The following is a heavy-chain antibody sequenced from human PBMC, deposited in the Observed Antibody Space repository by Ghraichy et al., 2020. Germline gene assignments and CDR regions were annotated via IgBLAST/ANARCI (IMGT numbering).Heavy chain of an antibody. V-gene: IGHV1-24*01. J-gene: IGHJ3*02. CDR3: ATDRYYYDSSGYYDAFDI. CDR1: GYTLTELS. D-gene: IGHD3-22*01. Sequence: ASVKASCKVSGYTLTELSMHWVRQAPGKGLEWMGGFDPEDGETIYAQKFQGRVTMTEDTSTDTAYMELSSLRSEDTAVYYCATDRYYYDSSGYYDAFDIWGQGTMVTVSS. CDR2: FDPEDGET.